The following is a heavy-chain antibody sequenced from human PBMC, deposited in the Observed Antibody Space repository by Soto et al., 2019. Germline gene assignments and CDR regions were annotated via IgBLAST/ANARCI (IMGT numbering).Heavy chain of an antibody. Sequence: EVQLLESGGGLVQPGGSLRLSCAASGFTFSSYAMSWVRQAPGKGLEWVSAISGSGGSTYYADSVKGRFTISRDNSKNTLYLQMNSLRAEDTAVYYCAIKGGLYRAFDYWGQGTLVTVSS. CDR3: AIKGGLYRAFDY. J-gene: IGHJ4*02. V-gene: IGHV3-23*01. CDR2: ISGSGGST. CDR1: GFTFSSYA. D-gene: IGHD1-26*01.